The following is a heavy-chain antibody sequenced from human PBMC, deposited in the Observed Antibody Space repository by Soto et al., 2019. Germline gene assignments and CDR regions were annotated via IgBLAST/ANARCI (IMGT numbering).Heavy chain of an antibody. V-gene: IGHV5-10-1*01. CDR2: IEPSDSYT. D-gene: IGHD5-12*01. Sequence: RGESLKISCKGSGYSFTSYWITWVRQMPGEGPEWMGRIEPSDSYTNYNPSFQGHVTISADKSISTAYLQWSSLKASDTAMYYCARGYSGYDPPAYYYYYGLDVWGQGTTVTVSS. CDR3: ARGYSGYDPPAYYYYYGLDV. CDR1: GYSFTSYW. J-gene: IGHJ6*02.